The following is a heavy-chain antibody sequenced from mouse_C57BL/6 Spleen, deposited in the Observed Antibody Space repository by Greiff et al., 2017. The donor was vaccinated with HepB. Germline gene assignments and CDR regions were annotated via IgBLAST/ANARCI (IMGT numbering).Heavy chain of an antibody. V-gene: IGHV1-4*01. CDR2: INPSSGYT. J-gene: IGHJ3*01. CDR3: ARSDDYNTWFAY. Sequence: QVQLQQSGAELARPGASVKMSCKASGYTFTSYTMHWVKQRPGQGLEWIGYINPSSGYTKYNQKFKDKATLTADKSSSTAYMQLSSLPSEDSAVYYCARSDDYNTWFAYWGQGTLVTVSA. D-gene: IGHD2-4*01. CDR1: GYTFTSYT.